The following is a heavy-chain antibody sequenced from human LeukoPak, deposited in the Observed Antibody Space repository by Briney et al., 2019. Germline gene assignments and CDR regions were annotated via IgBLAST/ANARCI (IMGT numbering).Heavy chain of an antibody. J-gene: IGHJ5*02. CDR2: MYNSGST. CDR3: ARVGFWSGYYSWFDP. Sequence: GSLRLSCAASGFTFSNYWMSWVRQAPGKGLEWIGYMYNSGSTNYNPSLKSRVTISVDTSKNQLSLKLSSVTAADTAVYYCARVGFWSGYYSWFDPWGQGTLVTVSS. V-gene: IGHV4-59*01. CDR1: GFTFSNYW. D-gene: IGHD3-3*01.